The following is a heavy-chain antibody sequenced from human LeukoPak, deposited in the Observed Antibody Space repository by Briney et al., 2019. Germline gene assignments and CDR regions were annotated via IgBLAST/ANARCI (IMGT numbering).Heavy chain of an antibody. CDR2: IYSSGST. CDR3: AREITVTRPFDY. Sequence: PSETLSLTCTVSGGSISGDYWSWIRQPAGKGLEWIGRIYSSGSTNYNPSLKSRVTMSLDTSKNQFSLKLSSVTAADTAVYYCAREITVTRPFDYWGPGTLVTVSS. D-gene: IGHD4-17*01. J-gene: IGHJ4*02. V-gene: IGHV4-4*07. CDR1: GGSISGDY.